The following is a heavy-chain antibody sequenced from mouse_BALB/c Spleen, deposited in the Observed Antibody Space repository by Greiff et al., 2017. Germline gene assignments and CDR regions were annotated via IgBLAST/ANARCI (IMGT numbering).Heavy chain of an antibody. CDR2: IYPGDGDT. D-gene: IGHD2-1*01. CDR1: GYAFSSYW. CDR3: ARGPIYLGFAY. V-gene: IGHV1-80*01. J-gene: IGHJ3*01. Sequence: VQLQQSGAELVRPGSSVKISCKASGYAFSSYWMNWVKQRPGQGLEWIGQIYPGDGDTNYNGKFKGKATLTADKSSSTAYMQLSSLTSEDSAVYFCARGPIYLGFAYWGQGTLVTVSA.